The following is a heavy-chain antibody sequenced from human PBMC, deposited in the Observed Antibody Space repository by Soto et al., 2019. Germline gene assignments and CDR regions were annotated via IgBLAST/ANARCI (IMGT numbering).Heavy chain of an antibody. D-gene: IGHD1-1*01. CDR1: GYSFTSYW. CDR3: ARLSNWNTYCYGMDV. J-gene: IGHJ6*02. Sequence: GESLKISCKGSGYSFTSYWIGWVRQMPGKGLEWMGIIYPGDSDTRYSPSFQGQVTISADKSISTAYLQWSSLKASDTAMYYCARLSNWNTYCYGMDVWGQGTTVTVS. CDR2: IYPGDSDT. V-gene: IGHV5-51*01.